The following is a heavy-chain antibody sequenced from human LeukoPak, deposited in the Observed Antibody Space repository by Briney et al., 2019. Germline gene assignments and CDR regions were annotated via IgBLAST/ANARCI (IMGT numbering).Heavy chain of an antibody. Sequence: GGSLRLSCAASGFTFSSYGMHWVRQAPGKGLEWVAVISYDGSNKYYADSVKGRFTISRDNSKNTLYLQMNSLRAEDTAVYYCARDRRGSCYWFDPWGQGTLVTVSS. D-gene: IGHD2-15*01. V-gene: IGHV3-30*03. J-gene: IGHJ5*02. CDR3: ARDRRGSCYWFDP. CDR1: GFTFSSYG. CDR2: ISYDGSNK.